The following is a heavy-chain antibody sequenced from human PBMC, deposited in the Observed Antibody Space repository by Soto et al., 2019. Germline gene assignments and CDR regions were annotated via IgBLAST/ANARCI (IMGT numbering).Heavy chain of an antibody. CDR3: ARGLGDSFNPFLDY. Sequence: ASVKVSCKASSGYPFTNYYMHWVRQAPGQGLEWVGIINPSSASASYAQKFQDRVTMTRGTSTRTVYMELSSLRFEDTAVYSCARGLGDSFNPFLDYWGQGSLVTVSS. CDR1: GYPFTNYY. J-gene: IGHJ4*02. D-gene: IGHD2-21*01. CDR2: INPSSASA. V-gene: IGHV1-46*01.